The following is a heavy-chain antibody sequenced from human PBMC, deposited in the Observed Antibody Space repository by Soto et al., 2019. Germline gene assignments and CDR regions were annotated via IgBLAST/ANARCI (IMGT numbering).Heavy chain of an antibody. Sequence: PGGSLRLSCAASGFTFDDYTMHWVRQAPGKGLEWVSLISWDGGSTYYADSVKGRFTISRDNSKNSLYLQMNSLRTEDTALYYCAKDKTSRIAAAGTSPHVYYYSGMDVWGQGTTVTVSS. CDR2: ISWDGGST. D-gene: IGHD6-13*01. CDR3: AKDKTSRIAAAGTSPHVYYYSGMDV. J-gene: IGHJ6*02. CDR1: GFTFDDYT. V-gene: IGHV3-43*01.